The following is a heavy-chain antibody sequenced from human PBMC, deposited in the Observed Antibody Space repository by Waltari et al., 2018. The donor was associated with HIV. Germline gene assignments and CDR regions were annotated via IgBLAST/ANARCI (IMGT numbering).Heavy chain of an antibody. CDR2: INLNSGVT. V-gene: IGHV1-2*06. D-gene: IGHD4-17*01. CDR1: GYNFTAYN. Sequence: QVQLVQSGAEVKKPGASVKVSCKASGYNFTAYNIYWVRQAPGQGLEWMGRINLNSGVTNYAQKFQGRVIMTRDTSISTAYMELSRLRSDDTAVYYCARVVNYGDNSVYYGMDVWGQGTTVTVSS. J-gene: IGHJ6*02. CDR3: ARVVNYGDNSVYYGMDV.